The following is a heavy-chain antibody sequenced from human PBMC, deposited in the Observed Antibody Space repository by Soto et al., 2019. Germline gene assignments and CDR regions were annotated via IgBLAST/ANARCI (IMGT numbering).Heavy chain of an antibody. V-gene: IGHV4-61*01. J-gene: IGHJ4*02. CDR2: IYYSGST. Sequence: PSETLSLTCAVSGGSISGSYYYWSWIRQPPGKGLEWIGYIYYSGSTNYNPSLKSRVTISVATSKNQFSLKLSSVTAADTAVYYCARETYYYDSSGYLIDYWGQGTLVTVSS. CDR3: ARETYYYDSSGYLIDY. D-gene: IGHD3-22*01. CDR1: GGSISGSYYY.